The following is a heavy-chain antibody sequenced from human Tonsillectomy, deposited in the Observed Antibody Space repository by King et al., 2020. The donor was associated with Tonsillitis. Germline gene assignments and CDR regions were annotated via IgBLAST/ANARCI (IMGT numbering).Heavy chain of an antibody. CDR2: ISYDGSNK. CDR3: ATGYPFDY. V-gene: IGHV3-30*03. J-gene: IGHJ4*02. D-gene: IGHD3-9*01. CDR1: GFTFSSYG. Sequence: VQLVEAGGGVVQPGRSLRLSCAASGFTFSSYGMHWVRQAPGQGLEWVAVISYDGSNKYYVDSVKGRFTISRDNSKNTLYLQMNSLRAEDTAVYYCATGYPFDYWGQGTLVTVSS.